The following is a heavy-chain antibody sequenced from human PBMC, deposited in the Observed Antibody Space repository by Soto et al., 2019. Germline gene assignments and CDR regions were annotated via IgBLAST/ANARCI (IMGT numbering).Heavy chain of an antibody. V-gene: IGHV3-23*01. CDR3: AKGSIAAAHYGMDV. CDR1: GFTFSSYA. Sequence: GGSLRLSCAAYGFTFSSYAMSWVRQAPGKGLEWVSAISGSGGSTYYADSVKGRFTISRDNSKNTLYLQMNSLRAEDTAVYYCAKGSIAAAHYGMDVWGQGTTVTVSS. D-gene: IGHD6-13*01. CDR2: ISGSGGST. J-gene: IGHJ6*02.